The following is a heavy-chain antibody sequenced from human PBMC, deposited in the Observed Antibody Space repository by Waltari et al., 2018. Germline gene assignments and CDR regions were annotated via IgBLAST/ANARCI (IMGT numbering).Heavy chain of an antibody. Sequence: QLQLVQSGAEVKKPGSSVKVSCKASGGTFSSYAISCVRQASGQGLGWMGGCLLIFDTATYAQKCQGRVAITADECTSTAYMELSSLRSEDTAVYYCARDEAYYYDSSGYLDDAFDIWGQGTMVTFSS. CDR3: ARDEAYYYDSSGYLDDAFDI. CDR2: CLLIFDTA. J-gene: IGHJ3*02. D-gene: IGHD3-22*01. CDR1: GGTFSSYA. V-gene: IGHV1-69*13.